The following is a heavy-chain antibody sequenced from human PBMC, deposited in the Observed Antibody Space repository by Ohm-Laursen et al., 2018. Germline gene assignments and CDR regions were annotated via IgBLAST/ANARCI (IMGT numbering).Heavy chain of an antibody. CDR1: GYTFTSYD. J-gene: IGHJ6*02. CDR2: INPNSGGT. CDR3: ARDSSGSIGMDV. Sequence: SVKVSCKASGYTFTSYDINWARQATGQGLEWMGWINPNSGGTNYAQKFQGRVTMTRDTSISTAYMELSRLRSDDTAVYYCARDSSGSIGMDVWGQGTTVTVSS. D-gene: IGHD1-7*01. V-gene: IGHV1-2*02.